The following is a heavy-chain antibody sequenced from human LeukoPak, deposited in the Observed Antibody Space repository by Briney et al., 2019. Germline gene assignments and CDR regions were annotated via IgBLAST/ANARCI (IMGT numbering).Heavy chain of an antibody. J-gene: IGHJ1*01. CDR2: IIPIFGTA. CDR1: GGTFSSYA. V-gene: IGHV1-69*13. Sequence: SVKVSCKASGGTFSSYAISWVRQAPGQGLEWMGGIIPIFGTANYAQKFQGRVTITADESTSTAYMELGSLRSEDTAVYYCARDSARSEYFQHWGQGTLVTVSS. CDR3: ARDSARSEYFQH. D-gene: IGHD6-25*01.